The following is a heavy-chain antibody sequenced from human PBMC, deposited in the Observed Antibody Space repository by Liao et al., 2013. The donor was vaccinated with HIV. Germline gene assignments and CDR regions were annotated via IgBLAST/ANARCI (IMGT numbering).Heavy chain of an antibody. CDR1: GGSISTFY. Sequence: QVQLQESGPGLVKPSETLSLTCTVSGGSISTFYWSWIRQPPGKGLEWIGYIYYSGSTYYNPSLKSRVTISVDTSKNQFSLKLSSVTAADTAVYYCARGPYYYDSSGYSGYYYYYMDVWGKGTTVTVSS. D-gene: IGHD3-22*01. CDR3: ARGPYYYDSSGYSGYYYYYMDV. V-gene: IGHV4-59*06. J-gene: IGHJ6*03. CDR2: IYYSGST.